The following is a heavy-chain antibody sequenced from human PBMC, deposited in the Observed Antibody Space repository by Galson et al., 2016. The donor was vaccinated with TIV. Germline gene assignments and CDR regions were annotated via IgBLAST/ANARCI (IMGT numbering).Heavy chain of an antibody. CDR3: GRGGGEDYYYHGIDV. Sequence: SLRLSCAASGFSDSNKYMTWVRQAPGKGLEWVSVVYNGGRTDYADFVKGRFTVSRDNSKNTVFLQMNNLRADDTAVYYCGRGGGEDYYYHGIDVWGQGTTVTVSS. J-gene: IGHJ6*02. CDR2: VYNGGRT. V-gene: IGHV3-53*01. D-gene: IGHD2-15*01. CDR1: GFSDSNKY.